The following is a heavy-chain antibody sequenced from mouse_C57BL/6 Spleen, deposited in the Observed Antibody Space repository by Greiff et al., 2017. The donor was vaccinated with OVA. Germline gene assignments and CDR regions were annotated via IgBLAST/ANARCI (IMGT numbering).Heavy chain of an antibody. Sequence: VQLQQSGAELAKPGASVQMSCKASGYTFTSYTMHWVKQSPGQGLEWIGYINPSSGYTKYNQKFKDKATLTADKSSSTAYMQLSSLTSEDSAVYYCARSEYGNYAMDYWGQGTSVTVSS. CDR3: ARSEYGNYAMDY. D-gene: IGHD2-1*01. J-gene: IGHJ4*01. V-gene: IGHV1-4*01. CDR1: GYTFTSYT. CDR2: INPSSGYT.